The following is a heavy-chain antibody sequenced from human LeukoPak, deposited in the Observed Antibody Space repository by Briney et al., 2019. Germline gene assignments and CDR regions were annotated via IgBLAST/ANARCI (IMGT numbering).Heavy chain of an antibody. CDR2: INPNSGGT. CDR1: GYTLTELS. V-gene: IGHV1-2*06. D-gene: IGHD6-13*01. Sequence: ASVKVSCKVSGYTLTELSMHGVRQAPGQGLEWMGRINPNSGGTNYAQTFQGRDTMTRDTSISTAYMELSRLRSDDTAVYYCARDKGYSSSWYSFDYWGQGTLVTVSS. J-gene: IGHJ4*02. CDR3: ARDKGYSSSWYSFDY.